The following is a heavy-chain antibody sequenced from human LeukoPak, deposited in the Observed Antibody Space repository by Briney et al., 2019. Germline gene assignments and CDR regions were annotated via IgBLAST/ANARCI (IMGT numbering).Heavy chain of an antibody. CDR1: GFIFSSYA. Sequence: PGGSLRLSCAASGFIFSSYAMHWVRQAPGKGLEWVTAISDDETYKFYADSVKGRFTISRDNSKNTLYLQMNSLRAEDTAVYYCARESGWTDYWGQGTLVTVSS. D-gene: IGHD6-19*01. V-gene: IGHV3-30-3*01. J-gene: IGHJ4*02. CDR3: ARESGWTDY. CDR2: ISDDETYK.